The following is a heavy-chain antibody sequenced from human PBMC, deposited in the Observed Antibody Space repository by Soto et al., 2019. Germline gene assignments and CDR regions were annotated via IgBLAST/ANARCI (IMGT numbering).Heavy chain of an antibody. V-gene: IGHV4-39*01. CDR3: ARHEGLTGYYYFDY. Sequence: QLQLQESGPGLVKPSETLSLTCTVSGGSISSSSYYWGWIRQPPGKGLEWLGSIYYSGSTYYNPSLKSRVTITVDTSKNQFSLKLSSVTAADTAVYYCARHEGLTGYYYFDYGGQGTLVTVSS. J-gene: IGHJ4*02. CDR2: IYYSGST. CDR1: GGSISSSSYY. D-gene: IGHD3-9*01.